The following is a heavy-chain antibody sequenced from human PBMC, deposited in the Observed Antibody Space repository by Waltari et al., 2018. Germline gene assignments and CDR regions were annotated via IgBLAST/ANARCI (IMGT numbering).Heavy chain of an antibody. Sequence: EVQLVESGGGLVQPGQSLRLSCTTPGFTFGYYVMTWVRQAPGQGLEWVGFIRDKGYGGTAEYGASVKGRFTISRDDSKGIVYLQMDSLKTEDTAVYFCTRNVFSDYWGQGSLVTVSS. V-gene: IGHV3-49*02. CDR2: IRDKGYGGTA. CDR1: GFTFGYYV. J-gene: IGHJ4*02. CDR3: TRNVFSDY.